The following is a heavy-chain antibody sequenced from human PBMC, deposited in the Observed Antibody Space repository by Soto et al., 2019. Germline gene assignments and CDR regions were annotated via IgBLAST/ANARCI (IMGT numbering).Heavy chain of an antibody. V-gene: IGHV1-69*13. J-gene: IGHJ6*02. D-gene: IGHD3-3*01. CDR3: ARGSITIFGVVIGYYYYGMDV. CDR2: IIPIFGTA. CDR1: GGTFSSYA. Sequence: SVKVSCKASGGTFSSYAISWVRQAPGQGLEWMGGIIPIFGTANNAQKFQGRVTITADESTSTTYMELSSLRSEDTAVYYCARGSITIFGVVIGYYYYGMDVWGQGTTVTVSS.